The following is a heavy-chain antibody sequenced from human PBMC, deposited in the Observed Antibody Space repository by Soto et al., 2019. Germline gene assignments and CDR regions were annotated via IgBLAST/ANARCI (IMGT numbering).Heavy chain of an antibody. CDR2: IKHSGST. CDR3: AREGIIQSWFDP. J-gene: IGHJ5*02. V-gene: IGHV4-34*01. D-gene: IGHD2-15*01. Sequence: QVQLQQWGAGLLKPSETLSLTCAVYGGSFSGYYWSWIRQPPGKGLEWIGEIKHSGSTNYNPSLKSRVTISVDTSKNQFSLKLSSVTAADTAVYYCAREGIIQSWFDPWGQGTLVTVSS. CDR1: GGSFSGYY.